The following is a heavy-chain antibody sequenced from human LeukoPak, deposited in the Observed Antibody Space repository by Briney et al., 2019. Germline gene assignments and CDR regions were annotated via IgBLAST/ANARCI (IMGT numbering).Heavy chain of an antibody. J-gene: IGHJ4*02. V-gene: IGHV3-64*01. CDR1: GFTFSYYA. CDR3: AREGLYGFGQPNFDY. D-gene: IGHD3-10*01. CDR2: ISSDWRST. Sequence: GGSLRLSCAASGFTFSYYAMHWVRQAPGKGLEYVSAISSDWRSTYYANSVKGRFTISRDNSKNTLYLQMGSLRADDLAVYYCAREGLYGFGQPNFDYWGQGTLVTV.